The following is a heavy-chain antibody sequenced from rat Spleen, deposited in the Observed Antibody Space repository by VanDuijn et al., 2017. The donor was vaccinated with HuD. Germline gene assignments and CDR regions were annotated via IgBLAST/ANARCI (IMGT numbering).Heavy chain of an antibody. Sequence: QVQLKESGPGLVQPSQTLSLTCTVSGFSLTSYTVSWVRQPPGKGLEWIAAISSGGSTYYNSALKSRLSISRDTSKSQVFLKMNSLQTEDTAMYFCARSPLTTEGISDYFDYWGQGVMVTVSS. CDR2: ISSGGST. D-gene: IGHD1-11*01. J-gene: IGHJ2*01. CDR3: ARSPLTTEGISDYFDY. V-gene: IGHV2-6*01. CDR1: GFSLTSYT.